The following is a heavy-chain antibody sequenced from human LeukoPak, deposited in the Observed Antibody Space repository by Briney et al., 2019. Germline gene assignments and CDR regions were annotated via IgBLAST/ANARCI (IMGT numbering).Heavy chain of an antibody. CDR3: ARDGYNLYYFDY. Sequence: PGGSLRLSCAASGFTFSSYSMNWVRQAPGKGLEWVSSISSSSSYIYYADSVKGRFTIPRDNAKNSLYLQMNSLRAEDTAVYYCARDGYNLYYFDYWGQGTLVTVSS. V-gene: IGHV3-21*01. D-gene: IGHD5-24*01. J-gene: IGHJ4*02. CDR2: ISSSSSYI. CDR1: GFTFSSYS.